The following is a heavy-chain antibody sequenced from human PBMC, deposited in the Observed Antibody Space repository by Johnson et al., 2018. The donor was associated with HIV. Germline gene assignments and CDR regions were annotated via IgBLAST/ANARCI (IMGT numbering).Heavy chain of an antibody. CDR3: ARGDYYDSSVFFIDAFDI. CDR1: GFTFDDHG. J-gene: IGHJ3*02. CDR2: VNGNGGSK. D-gene: IGHD3-22*01. V-gene: IGHV3-20*04. Sequence: VQLVESGGSVVRPGGSLRLSCAASGFTFDDHGMSWVRQVPGKGLEWVAGVNGNGGSKDYADSVKGRLTISRDNAKNSLYLQMNSLRAEDTAVYYCARGDYYDSSVFFIDAFDIWGQGTVVTVSS.